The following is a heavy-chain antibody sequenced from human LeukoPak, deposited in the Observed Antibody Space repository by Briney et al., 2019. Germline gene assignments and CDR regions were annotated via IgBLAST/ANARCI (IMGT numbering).Heavy chain of an antibody. CDR1: GGTFSSYA. D-gene: IGHD4-11*01. J-gene: IGHJ4*02. CDR3: ARDRPPDYSNYYFDY. V-gene: IGHV1-46*01. Sequence: ASVKVSCKASGGTFSSYAISWVRQAPGQGLEWMGIINPSGGSTSYAQKFQGRVTMTRDMSTSTVYMELSSLRSEDTAVYYCARDRPPDYSNYYFDYWGQGTLVTVSS. CDR2: INPSGGST.